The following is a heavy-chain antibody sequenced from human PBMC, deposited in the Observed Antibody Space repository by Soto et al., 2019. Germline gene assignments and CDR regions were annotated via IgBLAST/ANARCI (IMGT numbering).Heavy chain of an antibody. Sequence: PSETLSLTCTVSGGSVSSCNYYWSWIRQPPGKGLEWIGFIYYTGSTSYNPSLKSRVTISMDTSKNQFSLKLTSVTAADTAVYYCASALYCSGGSCSFDPWGQGTLVTVSS. V-gene: IGHV4-61*01. CDR1: GGSVSSCNYY. CDR3: ASALYCSGGSCSFDP. J-gene: IGHJ5*02. D-gene: IGHD2-15*01. CDR2: IYYTGST.